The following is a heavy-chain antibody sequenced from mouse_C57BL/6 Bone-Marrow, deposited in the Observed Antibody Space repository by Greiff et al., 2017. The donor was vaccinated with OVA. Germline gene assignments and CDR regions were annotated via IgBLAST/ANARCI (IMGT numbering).Heavy chain of an antibody. J-gene: IGHJ3*01. CDR3: ARDNYGSSYQAWFAY. Sequence: SGAELARPGASVKLSCKASGYTFTSYGISWVKQRTGQGLEWIGEIYPRSGNTYYNEKFKGKATLTADKSSSTAYMELRSLTSEDSAVYFCARDNYGSSYQAWFAYWGQGTLVTVSA. CDR1: GYTFTSYG. V-gene: IGHV1-81*01. CDR2: IYPRSGNT. D-gene: IGHD1-1*01.